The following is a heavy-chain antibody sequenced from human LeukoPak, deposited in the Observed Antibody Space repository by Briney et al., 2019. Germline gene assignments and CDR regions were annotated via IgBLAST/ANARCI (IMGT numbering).Heavy chain of an antibody. Sequence: SETLSLTCTVSGGSISNYYWSWIRQPPGKGLEWIGYIHYSGSTNNNPSLKSRVTISVDTSKNQFSLRLTSVTAADTAVYYCARNYDFWSGYLDYWGQGTLVTVSS. V-gene: IGHV4-59*13. D-gene: IGHD3-3*01. CDR2: IHYSGST. CDR1: GGSISNYY. J-gene: IGHJ4*02. CDR3: ARNYDFWSGYLDY.